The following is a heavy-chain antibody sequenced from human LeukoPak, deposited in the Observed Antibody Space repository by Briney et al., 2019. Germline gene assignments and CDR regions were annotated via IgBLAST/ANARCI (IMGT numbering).Heavy chain of an antibody. V-gene: IGHV3-30-3*01. CDR3: ARANRPYYYYYGMDI. CDR2: ISYDGSSK. J-gene: IGHJ6*02. CDR1: GFTFSTYA. Sequence: GGSLRLSCAASGFTFSTYAIHWVRQAPGKGLEWLAVISYDGSSKYYADSVRGRFTISRDNSKNTLYLRMNSLRAEDTAVYYCARANRPYYYYYGMDIWGQGTTVTVSS.